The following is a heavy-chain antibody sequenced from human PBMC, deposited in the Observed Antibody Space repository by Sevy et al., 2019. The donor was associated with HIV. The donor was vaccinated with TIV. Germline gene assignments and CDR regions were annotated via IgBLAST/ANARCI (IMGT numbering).Heavy chain of an antibody. D-gene: IGHD6-13*01. CDR3: ARTKGPYSSSWYYFDY. J-gene: IGHJ4*02. CDR1: GFTFNTYA. CDR2: INSLGATT. V-gene: IGHV3-48*02. Sequence: GGSLRLSCAASGFTFNTYAMNWVRQAPRKGLEWVSTINSLGATTYYADSVKGRFTISRDNAKNSLYLQMNSLRDEDTAVYYCARTKGPYSSSWYYFDYWGQGTLVTVSS.